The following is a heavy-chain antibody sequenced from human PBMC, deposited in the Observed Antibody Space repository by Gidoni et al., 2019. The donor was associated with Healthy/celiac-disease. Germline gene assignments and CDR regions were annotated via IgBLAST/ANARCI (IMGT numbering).Heavy chain of an antibody. CDR1: GFTFSSYA. J-gene: IGHJ4*02. CDR3: ARDKLAAAGTGLLDY. V-gene: IGHV3-30-3*01. D-gene: IGHD6-13*01. CDR2: ISYDGSNK. Sequence: QVQLVESGGGVVQPGRSLRISCAASGFTFSSYAMHWVRQAPGKGLEWVAVISYDGSNKYYADSVKGRFTISRDNSKNTLYLQMNSLRAEDTAVYYCARDKLAAAGTGLLDYWGQGTLVTVSS.